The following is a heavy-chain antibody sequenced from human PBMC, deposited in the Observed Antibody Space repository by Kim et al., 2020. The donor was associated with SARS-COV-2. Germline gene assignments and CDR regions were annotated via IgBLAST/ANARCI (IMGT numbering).Heavy chain of an antibody. J-gene: IGHJ5*02. CDR3: ARDSLGYSSSFNWFDP. D-gene: IGHD6-13*01. Sequence: SETLSLTCTVSGGSISSYYWSWIRQPPGKGLEWIGYIYYSGSTNYNPSLKSRVTISVDTSKNQFSLKLSSVTAADTAVYYCARDSLGYSSSFNWFDPWGQGTLVTVSS. V-gene: IGHV4-59*01. CDR2: IYYSGST. CDR1: GGSISSYY.